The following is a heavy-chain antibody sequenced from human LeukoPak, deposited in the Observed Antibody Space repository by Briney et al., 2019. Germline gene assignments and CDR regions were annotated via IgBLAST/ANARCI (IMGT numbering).Heavy chain of an antibody. J-gene: IGHJ4*02. V-gene: IGHV4-59*01. CDR2: IYYSGST. CDR1: GGSMSSYY. D-gene: IGHD3-22*01. Sequence: SETLSLTSTVSGGSMSSYYWSWIRQPPGEGLEWIGYIYYSGSTNYNPSLKSRVTISVDTSKNQFSLKLSSVTAADTAVYYCARGLLYYYDSSGYSLHFDYWGQGTLVTVSS. CDR3: ARGLLYYYDSSGYSLHFDY.